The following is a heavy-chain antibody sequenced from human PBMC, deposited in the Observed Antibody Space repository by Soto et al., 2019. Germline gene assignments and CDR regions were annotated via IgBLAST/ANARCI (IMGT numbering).Heavy chain of an antibody. Sequence: SETLSLTCTVSGGPISGYYWNWIRQPPGKGLEWIGYIYYTGSTNYNPSLKSRVTISVDTSKNQFSLKLSSVTAADTAVYYCARAFGSTMPSLFWGQGTLVTVSS. CDR2: IYYTGST. CDR1: GGPISGYY. V-gene: IGHV4-59*01. D-gene: IGHD3-16*02. J-gene: IGHJ4*02. CDR3: ARAFGSTMPSLF.